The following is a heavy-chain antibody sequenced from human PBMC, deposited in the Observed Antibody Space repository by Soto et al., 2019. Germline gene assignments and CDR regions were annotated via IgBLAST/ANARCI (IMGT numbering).Heavy chain of an antibody. CDR2: IYYSGST. CDR3: ARQSECIAAAGYYYYYMDV. Sequence: SETLSLTCTVSGGSISSYYWSWIRQPPGKGLEWIGYIYYSGSTNYNPSLKSRVTISVDTSKNQFSLKLSSVTAADTAVYYCARQSECIAAAGYYYYYMDVWGKGTTVTVSS. J-gene: IGHJ6*03. CDR1: GGSISSYY. D-gene: IGHD6-13*01. V-gene: IGHV4-59*08.